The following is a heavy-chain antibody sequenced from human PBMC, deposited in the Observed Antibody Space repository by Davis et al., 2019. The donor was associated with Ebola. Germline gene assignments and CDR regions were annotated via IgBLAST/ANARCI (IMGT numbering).Heavy chain of an antibody. D-gene: IGHD3-3*01. CDR1: GYTFSSFW. CDR2: INSDGTST. CDR3: ARDPLLLRFLEWSYFGMDV. J-gene: IGHJ6*02. V-gene: IGHV3-74*01. Sequence: GESLKISCKGSGYTFSSFWMNWVRQAPGKGLEWVSRINSDGTSTNYTDVVRGRFTVSRDNSKDTLYLQMNSLRAEDTAVYYCARDPLLLRFLEWSYFGMDVWGQGTTVTVSS.